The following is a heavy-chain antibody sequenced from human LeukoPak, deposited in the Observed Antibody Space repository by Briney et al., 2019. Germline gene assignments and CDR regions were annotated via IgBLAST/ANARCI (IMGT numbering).Heavy chain of an antibody. CDR3: VRVGTSFDI. D-gene: IGHD7-27*01. CDR1: GFTFSNYA. CDR2: ISTNTTTI. J-gene: IGHJ3*02. Sequence: GGSLRLSCAASGFTFSNYAMHWVRQAPGKGLEWVSYISTNTTTIYYADSVKGRFTISRDNAKNSLYLQMNSLRVEDTAVYYCVRVGTSFDIWGQGTMVTVSS. V-gene: IGHV3-48*01.